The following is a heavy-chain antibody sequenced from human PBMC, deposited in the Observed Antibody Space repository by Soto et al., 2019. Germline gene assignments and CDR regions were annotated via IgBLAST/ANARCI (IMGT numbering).Heavy chain of an antibody. CDR1: GGSISSGDYY. CDR3: ARAIYDFWSGYYNWFDP. D-gene: IGHD3-3*01. V-gene: IGHV4-30-4*01. Sequence: PSETLSLTCTVSGGSISSGDYYWSWIRQPPGKGLEWIGYIYYSGSTYYNPSPKSRVTISVDTSKNQFSLKLSSVTAADTAVYYCARAIYDFWSGYYNWFDPWGQGTLVTISS. J-gene: IGHJ5*02. CDR2: IYYSGST.